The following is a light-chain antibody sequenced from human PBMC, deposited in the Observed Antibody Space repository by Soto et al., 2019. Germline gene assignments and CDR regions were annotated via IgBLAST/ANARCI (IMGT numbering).Light chain of an antibody. Sequence: QSALTQPASVSGSPGQSITISCSGTSRDISAFNFVSWYQHHPGKVPKLLIYEVSNRPSGVSNRFSGSKSGNTASLTISGLQAEDEADYYCSSYTSSSTWVFGGGTKLTVL. CDR1: SRDISAFNF. V-gene: IGLV2-14*01. CDR2: EVS. CDR3: SSYTSSSTWV. J-gene: IGLJ3*02.